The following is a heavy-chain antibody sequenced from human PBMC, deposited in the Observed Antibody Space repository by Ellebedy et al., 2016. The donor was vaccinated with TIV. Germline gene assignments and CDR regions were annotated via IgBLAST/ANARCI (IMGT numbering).Heavy chain of an antibody. D-gene: IGHD1-26*01. CDR1: GFTFSDYA. CDR3: VKGIRGGNYPDAFDI. Sequence: GGSLRLSYSASGFTFSDYAMHWVRQAPGKGLEYVLVISNNGGTTFYADSVKGRFTISRDNSKNTLYLQMSSLRAGDTAVYYCVKGIRGGNYPDAFDIWGQGTLVTVSS. J-gene: IGHJ3*02. CDR2: ISNNGGTT. V-gene: IGHV3-64D*09.